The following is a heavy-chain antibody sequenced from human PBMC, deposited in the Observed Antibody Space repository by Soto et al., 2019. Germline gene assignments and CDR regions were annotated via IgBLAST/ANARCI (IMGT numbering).Heavy chain of an antibody. CDR3: ARGRSSWYKGWFDP. V-gene: IGHV4-34*01. J-gene: IGHJ5*02. Sequence: QVQLQQWGAGLLKPSETLSLTCAVYGGSFSGYYWSWIRQPPGKGLEWIGEINHSGSTNYNPSLKSRVTISVDTSKNQLSLKLSSVTAADTAVYYCARGRSSWYKGWFDPWGQGTLVTVSS. CDR2: INHSGST. D-gene: IGHD6-13*01. CDR1: GGSFSGYY.